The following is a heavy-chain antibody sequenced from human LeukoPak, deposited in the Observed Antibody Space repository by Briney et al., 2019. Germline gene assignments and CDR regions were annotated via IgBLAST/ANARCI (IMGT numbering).Heavy chain of an antibody. CDR3: ARVRSAAATGFHFDY. CDR1: GGSISSYY. J-gene: IGHJ4*02. Sequence: SETLSLTCTVSGGSISSYYWSWIRQPAGKGLEWIGCIYTSGSTSYNPSLTSRVTWSVDTSKNQFSLKLNSVTAADTAVYYCARVRSAAATGFHFDYWGQGTLLTVSS. D-gene: IGHD6-13*01. CDR2: IYTSGST. V-gene: IGHV4-4*07.